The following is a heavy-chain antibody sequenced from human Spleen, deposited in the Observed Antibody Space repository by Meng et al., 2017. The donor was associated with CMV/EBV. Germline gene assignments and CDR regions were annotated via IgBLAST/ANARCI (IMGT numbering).Heavy chain of an antibody. J-gene: IGHJ3*02. CDR1: GFSFSTYA. V-gene: IGHV3-30*04. CDR2: ISYDGNDK. D-gene: IGHD3-9*01. CDR3: ARDVSPLRYFDCLAFDI. Sequence: GGSLRLSCAASGFSFSTYAMHWVRQAPGKGLEWVAIISYDGNDKYYADSVKGRFTISRDNSKSTLYLQMNSLRPEDTAVYYCARDVSPLRYFDCLAFDIWGQGTMVTVSS.